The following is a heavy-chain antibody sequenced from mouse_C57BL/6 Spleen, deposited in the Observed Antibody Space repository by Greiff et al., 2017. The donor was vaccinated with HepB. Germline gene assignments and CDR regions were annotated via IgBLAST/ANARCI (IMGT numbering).Heavy chain of an antibody. J-gene: IGHJ1*03. V-gene: IGHV5-17*01. Sequence: EVKLVESGGGLVKPGGSLKLSCAASGFTFSDYGMHWVRQAPEQGLEWVGYISSGSSTIYYADTVKGRYTISRANAKNTLFLHMTSLRSEDTAMYYCARSYGSSPWYFDVWGTGTTVTVSS. CDR2: ISSGSSTI. CDR3: ARSYGSSPWYFDV. D-gene: IGHD1-1*01. CDR1: GFTFSDYG.